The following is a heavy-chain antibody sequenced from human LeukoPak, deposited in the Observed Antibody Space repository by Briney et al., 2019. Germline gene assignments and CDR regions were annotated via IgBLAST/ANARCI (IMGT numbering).Heavy chain of an antibody. Sequence: ASVKVSCKASGYTFTSYGISWVRQAPGQGLEWMGWISAYNGNTNYAQKLQGRVTMTTDTSTSTAYMELRSLRSDDTAVYYCARDSLLRYFDWLSDPYYYYGMDVWDQGTTVTVSS. J-gene: IGHJ6*02. CDR1: GYTFTSYG. CDR3: ARDSLLRYFDWLSDPYYYYGMDV. V-gene: IGHV1-18*01. CDR2: ISAYNGNT. D-gene: IGHD3-9*01.